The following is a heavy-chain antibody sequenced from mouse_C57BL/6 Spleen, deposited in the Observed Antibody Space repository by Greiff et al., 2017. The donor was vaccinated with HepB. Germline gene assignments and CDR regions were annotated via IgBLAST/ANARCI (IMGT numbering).Heavy chain of an antibody. CDR3: ARWKTTYFDY. CDR2: IYPGSGNT. V-gene: IGHV1-76*01. D-gene: IGHD2-13*01. J-gene: IGHJ2*01. Sequence: QSGAELVRPGASVKLSCKASGYTFTDYYINWVKQRPGQGLEWIARIYPGSGNTYYNEKFKGKATLTAEKSSSTAYMQLSSLTSEDSAVYFCARWKTTYFDYWGQGTTLTVSS. CDR1: GYTFTDYY.